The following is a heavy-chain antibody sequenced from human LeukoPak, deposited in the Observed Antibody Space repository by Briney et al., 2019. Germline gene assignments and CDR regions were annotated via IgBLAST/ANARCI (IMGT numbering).Heavy chain of an antibody. V-gene: IGHV3-23*01. D-gene: IGHD6-6*01. CDR3: AKDPVARIAARPHYMDV. CDR2: ISGSGGST. Sequence: GGSLRLSCAASGFTFSSYAMSWVRQAPGKGLEWVSAISGSGGSTYYADSVKGRFTISRDNSKNTLYLQMNSLRAEDTAVYYCAKDPVARIAARPHYMDVWGKGTTVTVSS. J-gene: IGHJ6*03. CDR1: GFTFSSYA.